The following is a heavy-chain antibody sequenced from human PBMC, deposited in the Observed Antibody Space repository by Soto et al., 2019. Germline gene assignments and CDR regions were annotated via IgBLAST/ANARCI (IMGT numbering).Heavy chain of an antibody. CDR3: VRTAREGAVAPHWFDR. CDR1: GASIRSTDYY. Sequence: NPSETLSLTCTVSGASIRSTDYYWSWTRQAPGKGLEWIGYVYYTGSTYYNPSLMSRLTISVDTSKNQFSLKLTSVTAAEAAVYYCVRTAREGAVAPHWFDRWGQGTQVTVSS. CDR2: VYYTGST. D-gene: IGHD2-21*02. J-gene: IGHJ5*02. V-gene: IGHV4-30-4*01.